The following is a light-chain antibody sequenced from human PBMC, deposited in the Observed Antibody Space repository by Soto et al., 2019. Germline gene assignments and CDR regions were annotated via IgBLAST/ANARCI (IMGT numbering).Light chain of an antibody. V-gene: IGLV2-14*01. Sequence: QSALTQPASVSGSPGQSITISCTGTSSDVDGYNYVSWYQQHPVKAPKLMIYDVSNRPSGVSNRFSGSKSGNTASLTISGLKADDEADYYCSSYTSSSTVVFGGGTKLTVL. CDR1: SSDVDGYNY. CDR2: DVS. J-gene: IGLJ2*01. CDR3: SSYTSSSTVV.